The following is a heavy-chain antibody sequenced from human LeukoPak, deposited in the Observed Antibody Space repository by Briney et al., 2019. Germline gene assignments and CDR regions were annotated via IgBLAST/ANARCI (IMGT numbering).Heavy chain of an antibody. V-gene: IGHV1-69*01. J-gene: IGHJ5*02. CDR3: AVIVVVPAATSTNWFDP. D-gene: IGHD2-2*01. CDR2: IIPIFGTA. Sequence: VASVKVSCKASGGTSSSYAISWVRQAPGQGLEWMGGIIPIFGTANYAQKFQGRVTITADESTSTAYMELSSLRSEDTAVYYCAVIVVVPAATSTNWFDPWGQGTLVTVSS. CDR1: GGTSSSYA.